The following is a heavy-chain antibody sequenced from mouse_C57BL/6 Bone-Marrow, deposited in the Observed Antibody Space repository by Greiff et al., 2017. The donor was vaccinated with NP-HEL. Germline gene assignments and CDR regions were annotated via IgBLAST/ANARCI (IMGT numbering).Heavy chain of an antibody. J-gene: IGHJ4*01. CDR2: INPENGDT. D-gene: IGHD1-1*01. Sequence: EVQLQQSGAELVRPGASVKLSCTASGFNIKDDYMHWVKQRPEQGLEWIGWINPENGDTEYASKFQGKATITADKSSNTAYLQLSSLTSEDTAVYYCTTVCGSSYYAMEYWGKGTSVTVSS. V-gene: IGHV14-4*01. CDR1: GFNIKDDY. CDR3: TTVCGSSYYAMEY.